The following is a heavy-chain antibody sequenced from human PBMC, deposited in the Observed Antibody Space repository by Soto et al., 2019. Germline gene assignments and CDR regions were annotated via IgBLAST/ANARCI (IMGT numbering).Heavy chain of an antibody. J-gene: IGHJ6*02. CDR1: GFTFSTYE. CDR2: ISSGGSAI. V-gene: IGHV3-48*03. CDR3: AGGYCTSTSCKTYDYYYYGMDA. D-gene: IGHD2-2*01. Sequence: GSLRLSCAASGFTFSTYEMNWVRQAPGKGLEWVSYISSGGSAIYYADSVKGRFTISRDNAKSSLYLQMNSLRAEDTAVYYCAGGYCTSTSCKTYDYYYYGMDAWGQGTTVTVSS.